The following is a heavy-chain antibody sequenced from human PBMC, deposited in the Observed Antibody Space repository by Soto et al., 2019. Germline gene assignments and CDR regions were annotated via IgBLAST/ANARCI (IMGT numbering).Heavy chain of an antibody. CDR2: IDPDKGNT. CDR1: GYTFSNYP. V-gene: IGHV1-3*01. Sequence: ASVKVSCKAFGYTFSNYPIHWVRQAPGQRLEWLGWIDPDKGNTKYSQTFQGRVTITRDTSARTAYVEVSSLNSEDTAVYYCARDSGIVALYALDVWGQGTTVTVSS. CDR3: ARDSGIVALYALDV. D-gene: IGHD2-15*01. J-gene: IGHJ6*02.